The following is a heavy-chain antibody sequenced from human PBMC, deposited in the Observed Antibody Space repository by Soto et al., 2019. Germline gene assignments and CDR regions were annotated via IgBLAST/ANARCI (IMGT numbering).Heavy chain of an antibody. CDR3: ARDLVVVPAAIGLYYYYGMDV. J-gene: IGHJ6*02. D-gene: IGHD2-2*01. CDR1: GYTFTSYG. Sequence: QVQLVQSGAEVKKPGASVKVSCKASGYTFTSYGISWVRQAPGQGLEWMGWISAYNGNTNYAQKLQGRVTMTTDTSTSTAYMELRSLSSDDTAVYYCARDLVVVPAAIGLYYYYGMDVWGQGTTVTVSS. V-gene: IGHV1-18*01. CDR2: ISAYNGNT.